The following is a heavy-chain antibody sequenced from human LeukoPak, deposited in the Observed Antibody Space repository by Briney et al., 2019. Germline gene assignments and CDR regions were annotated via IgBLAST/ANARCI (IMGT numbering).Heavy chain of an antibody. J-gene: IGHJ5*02. CDR1: GFTFSSYA. Sequence: PGRSLRLSCAASGFTFSSYAMHWVRQAPGKGLEWVAVISYDGSNKYYADSVKGRFTISRDNSKNTLYLQMNSLRAEDTAVYYCARDTMPFQLELRWFDPWGQGTLVTVSS. D-gene: IGHD1-7*01. CDR3: ARDTMPFQLELRWFDP. CDR2: ISYDGSNK. V-gene: IGHV3-30*01.